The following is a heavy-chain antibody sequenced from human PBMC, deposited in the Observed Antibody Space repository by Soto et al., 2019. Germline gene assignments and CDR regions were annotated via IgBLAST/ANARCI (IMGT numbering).Heavy chain of an antibody. D-gene: IGHD3-10*01. V-gene: IGHV4-34*01. CDR3: ARGLILWFGELSRRGGYYYYMDV. J-gene: IGHJ6*03. CDR1: GGSFSGYQ. Sequence: SETLSLTCAVYGGSFSGYQWTWIRQTPGKGLEWIGEIDDSGNINYNPSLESRVTILVDTAKKQISLKLSSVTAADTAVYYCARGLILWFGELSRRGGYYYYMDVWGKGTTVTVSS. CDR2: IDDSGNI.